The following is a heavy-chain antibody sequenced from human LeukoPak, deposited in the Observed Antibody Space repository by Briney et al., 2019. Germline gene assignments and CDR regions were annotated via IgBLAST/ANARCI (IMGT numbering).Heavy chain of an antibody. CDR2: ISGSGGST. J-gene: IGHJ4*02. CDR3: AREGASSSFGY. D-gene: IGHD6-13*01. CDR1: GFTFSSYA. Sequence: GGSLRLSCAASGFTFSSYAMSWVRQAPGKGLEWVSAISGSGGSTYYADSVRGRFTISRDNSRNTLYLQMNSLRAEDTAVYYCAREGASSSFGYWGQGTLVTVSS. V-gene: IGHV3-23*01.